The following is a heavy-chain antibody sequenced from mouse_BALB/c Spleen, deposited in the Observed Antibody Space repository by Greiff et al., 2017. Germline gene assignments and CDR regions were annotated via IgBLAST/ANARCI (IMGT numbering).Heavy chain of an antibody. CDR3: ARNLYGNYDYAMDY. D-gene: IGHD2-1*01. CDR1: GFSLTSYG. Sequence: QVHVKQSGPGLVQPSQSLSITCTVSGFSLTSYGVHWVRQSPGKGLEWLGVIWSGGSTDYNAAFISRLSISKDNSKSQVFFKMNSLQANDTAIYYCARNLYGNYDYAMDYWGQGTSVTVSS. J-gene: IGHJ4*01. CDR2: IWSGGST. V-gene: IGHV2-2*02.